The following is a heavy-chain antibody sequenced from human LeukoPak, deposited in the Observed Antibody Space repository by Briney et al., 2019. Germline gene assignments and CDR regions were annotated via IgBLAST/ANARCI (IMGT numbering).Heavy chain of an antibody. CDR2: INHSGST. CDR1: GGSFSGYY. Sequence: SETLSLTCAVYGGSFSGYYWSWIRQPPGKGLEWIGEINHSGSTNYSPSLKSRVTISVDTSKNQFSLKLSSVTAADTAVYYCARAEIKLYNQRRYYFDYWGQGTLVTVSS. D-gene: IGHD3-16*02. CDR3: ARAEIKLYNQRRYYFDY. V-gene: IGHV4-34*01. J-gene: IGHJ4*02.